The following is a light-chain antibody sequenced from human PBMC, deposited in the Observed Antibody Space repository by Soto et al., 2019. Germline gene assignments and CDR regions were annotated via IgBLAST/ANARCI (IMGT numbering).Light chain of an antibody. CDR2: DIS. Sequence: QSVLTQPRSVSGYPGQSVTISCTGTSSDVGGYNYVSWYQQHPGKAPKVIIYDISKRPSGVPDRFSGSKSGNTASLTISGLQAADEADYYCCSYAGRYTRVFGGGTKVTVL. CDR1: SSDVGGYNY. V-gene: IGLV2-11*01. J-gene: IGLJ3*02. CDR3: CSYAGRYTRV.